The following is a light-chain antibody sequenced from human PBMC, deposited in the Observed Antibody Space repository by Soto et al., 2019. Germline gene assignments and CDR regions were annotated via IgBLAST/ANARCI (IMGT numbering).Light chain of an antibody. CDR1: QSISTW. CDR2: KAS. J-gene: IGKJ4*01. CDR3: QQYNNYPRT. V-gene: IGKV1-5*03. Sequence: DIQMTQSPSTLSASVGDRVTITCRASQSISTWLAWYQQKPGKAPKLLIYKASSLESGVPSRFSGSGSGTEFTLTISGLQPDDFATYYCQQYNNYPRTFGGGTNVDIK.